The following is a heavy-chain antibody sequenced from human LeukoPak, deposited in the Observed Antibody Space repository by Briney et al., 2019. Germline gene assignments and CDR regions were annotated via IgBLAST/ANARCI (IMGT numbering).Heavy chain of an antibody. CDR2: IXYXGXT. CDR1: GGSXXXXX. Sequence: SETLSLTCTVSGGSXXXXXXXWXRXXPXXXXEWIGYIXYXGXTXXXXXXXXXXXXXXXTSKNQFPLKLSSVTAADTAVYYCARDNSPYRNWGQGTLVTVSS. D-gene: IGHD5-18*01. CDR3: ARDNSPYRN. V-gene: IGHV4-59*01. J-gene: IGHJ4*02.